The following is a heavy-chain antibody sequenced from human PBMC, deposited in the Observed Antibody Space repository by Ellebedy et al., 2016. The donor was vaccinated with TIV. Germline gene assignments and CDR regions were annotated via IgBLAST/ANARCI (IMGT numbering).Heavy chain of an antibody. D-gene: IGHD6-19*01. CDR1: GYSFTTYW. Sequence: GESLKISCKGSGYSFTTYWIGRVRQMPGKGLEWMGIIYPGDSDTRYSPSSQGQVTISADKSLNTAYLQWSSLKASATAMYYCARMVYGSGCDGYFDPWGQGTLVTVSS. J-gene: IGHJ5*02. V-gene: IGHV5-51*01. CDR2: IYPGDSDT. CDR3: ARMVYGSGCDGYFDP.